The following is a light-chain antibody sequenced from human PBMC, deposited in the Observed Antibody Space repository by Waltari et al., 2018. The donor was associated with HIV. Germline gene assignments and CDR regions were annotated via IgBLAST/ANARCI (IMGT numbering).Light chain of an antibody. CDR1: SSDVGGYEY. V-gene: IGLV2-11*01. CDR3: CSYAGSYTFYV. J-gene: IGLJ1*01. Sequence: QSALTQPRSVSGSPGQSVTISCTGTSSDVGGYEYVSWYQHHPGKAPKLMIYDVTKRSAGVPDRFSGSKSGNRASLTISGLQAEDEAHYYCCSYAGSYTFYVFGTGTKVTVL. CDR2: DVT.